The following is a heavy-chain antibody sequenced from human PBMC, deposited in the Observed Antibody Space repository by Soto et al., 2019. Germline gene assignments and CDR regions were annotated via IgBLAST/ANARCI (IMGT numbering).Heavy chain of an antibody. J-gene: IGHJ6*02. CDR1: GYTFTGYY. Sequence: QVQLVQSGAEVKKPGASVKVSCKASGYTFTGYYMHWVRQAPGQGLEWMGWINPNSGGTNYAQKFQGWVTMTRDTSISTAYMELSRLSSDDTAVYYCARDGGYDIIYYYGMDVWGQGTTVTVSS. CDR2: INPNSGGT. CDR3: ARDGGYDIIYYYGMDV. D-gene: IGHD5-12*01. V-gene: IGHV1-2*04.